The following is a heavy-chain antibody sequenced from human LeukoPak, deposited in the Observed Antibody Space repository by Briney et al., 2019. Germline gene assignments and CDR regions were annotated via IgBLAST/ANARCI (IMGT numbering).Heavy chain of an antibody. J-gene: IGHJ4*02. CDR2: ISTSGSTL. D-gene: IGHD5-18*01. Sequence: HPGGSLRLSCAASGFSFSSYEMNWVRQAPGKGLECVSWISTSGSTLNYADSVKGRFTVSRDNARNSLYLQMNSLRAEDTAVYYCARDGPGYSFDYWGQGTLVTVSS. CDR1: GFSFSSYE. CDR3: ARDGPGYSFDY. V-gene: IGHV3-48*03.